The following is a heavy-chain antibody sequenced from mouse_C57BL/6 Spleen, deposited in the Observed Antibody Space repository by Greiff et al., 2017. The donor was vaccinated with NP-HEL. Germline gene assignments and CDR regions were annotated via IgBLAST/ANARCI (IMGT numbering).Heavy chain of an antibody. J-gene: IGHJ2*01. V-gene: IGHV1-26*01. D-gene: IGHD1-1*01. CDR2: INPNNGGT. Sequence: EVQLQQSGPELVKPGASVKISCKASGYTFTDYYMNWVKQSHGKSLEWIGDINPNNGGTSYNQKFKGKATLTVDKSSSTAYMELRSLTSEDSAVYYCARGTTVVGWYYFDYWGQGTTLTVSS. CDR1: GYTFTDYY. CDR3: ARGTTVVGWYYFDY.